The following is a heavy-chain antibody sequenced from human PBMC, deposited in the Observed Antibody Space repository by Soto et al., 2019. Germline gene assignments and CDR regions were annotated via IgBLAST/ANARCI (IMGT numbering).Heavy chain of an antibody. CDR1: GYSFTTYG. CDR3: XXXXXXXYYYYGMDV. CDR2: ISAYNGNT. V-gene: IGHV1-18*01. Sequence: QVQLVQSGGEVKKPGASVKVSCKTSGYSFTTYGISWVRQAPGQGLEWMGWISAYNGNTNYAQKXXXXXXXXXXXXXXXXXXXXXXXXXXXXXXXXXXXXXXXXYYYYGMDVWGQGSTVTVSS. J-gene: IGHJ6*02.